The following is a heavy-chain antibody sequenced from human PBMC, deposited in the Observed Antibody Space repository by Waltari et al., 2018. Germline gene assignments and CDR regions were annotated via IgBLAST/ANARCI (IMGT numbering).Heavy chain of an antibody. V-gene: IGHV1-3*01. J-gene: IGHJ3*02. CDR2: INAGNGNT. Sequence: QVQLVQSGAEVKKPGASVKVSCKASGYTFTSYAMHWVRQAPGQRLEWMGWINAGNGNTKYSQKFQGRVTITRDTSASTAYMELSSLRSEDTAVYYCVRVSIEYSSSSDAFDIWGQGTMVTVSS. CDR3: VRVSIEYSSSSDAFDI. D-gene: IGHD6-6*01. CDR1: GYTFTSYA.